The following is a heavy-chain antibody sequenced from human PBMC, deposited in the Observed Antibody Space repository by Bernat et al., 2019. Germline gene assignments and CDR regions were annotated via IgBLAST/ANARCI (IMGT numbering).Heavy chain of an antibody. V-gene: IGHV3-11*05. CDR1: GFTFSDYY. D-gene: IGHD2-15*01. J-gene: IGHJ4*02. CDR3: AREVAKDIVVVVGATGLDY. CDR2: ISSSSSYT. Sequence: QVQLVESGGGLVKPGGSLRLSCAASGFTFSDYYMSWIRQAPGKGLDWVSYISSSSSYTNYADSVKGRFTISRDNAKNSLYLQMNSLRAEDTAVYYCAREVAKDIVVVVGATGLDYWGQGTLVTVSS.